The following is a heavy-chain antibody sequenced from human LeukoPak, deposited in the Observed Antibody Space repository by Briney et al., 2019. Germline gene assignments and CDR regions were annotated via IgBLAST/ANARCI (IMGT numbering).Heavy chain of an antibody. J-gene: IGHJ4*02. CDR2: ISYDGSNK. Sequence: GGSLRLSCAASGFTFSSYAMHWVRQAPGKGLEWVAVISYDGSNKYYADSVKGRFTISRDNSKNTLYLQMNSLRAEDTAVYYCARAPDILTGYPQDWGQGTLVTVSS. V-gene: IGHV3-30-3*01. CDR1: GFTFSSYA. CDR3: ARAPDILTGYPQD. D-gene: IGHD3-9*01.